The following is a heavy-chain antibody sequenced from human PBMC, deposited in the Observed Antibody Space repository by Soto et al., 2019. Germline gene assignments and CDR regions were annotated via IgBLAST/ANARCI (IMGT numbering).Heavy chain of an antibody. J-gene: IGHJ4*02. D-gene: IGHD3-10*01. V-gene: IGHV3-30-3*01. CDR2: MSPNGNNQ. CDR3: ATGANVYYYTSRY. Sequence: GGSLRLSCAAPGFTFSIYALHWVRQAPGKGLEWVAVMSPNGNNQYYAASVKGRFTISRDTSKSTLYLQMTILRPDDTAVYYCATGANVYYYTSRYWGQGTLVTVSS. CDR1: GFTFSIYA.